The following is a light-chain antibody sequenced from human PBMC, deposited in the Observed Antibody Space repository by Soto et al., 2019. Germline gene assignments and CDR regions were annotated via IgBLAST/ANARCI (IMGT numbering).Light chain of an antibody. J-gene: IGLJ3*02. V-gene: IGLV4-69*01. CDR2: VNIDGSH. Sequence: QSVLTQSPSASASLGASVNLTCTLSSGHITYAIAWHQQQPEKGPRYLMKVNIDGSHTRGDGIPDRFSGSSSGAERYLTISSLQSEDEADYYCQTWGTVVFGGGTKLTVL. CDR3: QTWGTVV. CDR1: SGHITYA.